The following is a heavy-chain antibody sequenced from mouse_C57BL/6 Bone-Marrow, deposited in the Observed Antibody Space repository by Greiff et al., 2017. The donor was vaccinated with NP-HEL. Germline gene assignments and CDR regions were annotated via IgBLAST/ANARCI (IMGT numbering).Heavy chain of an antibody. D-gene: IGHD2-4*01. CDR2: IYPRSGNT. CDR1: GYTFTSYG. J-gene: IGHJ3*01. Sequence: QVQLQQSGAELARPGASVKLSCKASGYTFTSYGISWVKQRTGQGLEWIGEIYPRSGNTYYNEKFKGKATLTADKSSSTAYMELRSLTSEDSAGYFCARGDYDYDVWFAYWGQGTLVTVSA. CDR3: ARGDYDYDVWFAY. V-gene: IGHV1-81*01.